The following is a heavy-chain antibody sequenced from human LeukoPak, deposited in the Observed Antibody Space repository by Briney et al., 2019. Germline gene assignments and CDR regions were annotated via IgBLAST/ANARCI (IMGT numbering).Heavy chain of an antibody. V-gene: IGHV4-59*08. CDR1: GGSISSYY. Sequence: NPSETLSLTCTVSGGSISSYYWSWIRQPPGKGLEWIGYIYYSGSTNYNPSLKSRVTISVDTSKNQFSLKLSSVTAADTAVYYCATSALRSGYYSSYFDYWGQGTLVTVSS. D-gene: IGHD3-22*01. CDR3: ATSALRSGYYSSYFDY. J-gene: IGHJ4*02. CDR2: IYYSGST.